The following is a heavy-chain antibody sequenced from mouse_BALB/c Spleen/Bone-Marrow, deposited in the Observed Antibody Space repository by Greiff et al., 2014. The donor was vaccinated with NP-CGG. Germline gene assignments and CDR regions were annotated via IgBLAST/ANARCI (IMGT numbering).Heavy chain of an antibody. D-gene: IGHD1-1*01. CDR1: GFNIKDTY. CDR2: IDPANGNT. J-gene: IGHJ3*01. Sequence: VQLQQSGAELVKPGASVKLSCTASGFNIKDTYMHWVKQRPEQGLEWIGRIDPANGNTKYDPKFQGKATITADTSSNTAYLQLSSRTSEDTAVYYCASYYYGSSRFAYWGQGTLVTVSA. V-gene: IGHV14-3*02. CDR3: ASYYYGSSRFAY.